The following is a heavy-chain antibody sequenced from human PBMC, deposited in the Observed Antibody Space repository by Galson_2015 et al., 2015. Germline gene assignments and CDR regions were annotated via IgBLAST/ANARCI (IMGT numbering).Heavy chain of an antibody. V-gene: IGHV1-18*01. CDR1: GYIFSHHS. Sequence: SVKVSCKASGYIFSHHSITRVRQAPGQGLEWMGWISNYNGDTNYDQKFQGRVTMTTDTPTTTAYMELRSLTSDDTAVYYCARDPSNTSGRWVYLDYWGQGTLVTVSS. D-gene: IGHD6-19*01. CDR2: ISNYNGDT. CDR3: ARDPSNTSGRWVYLDY. J-gene: IGHJ4*02.